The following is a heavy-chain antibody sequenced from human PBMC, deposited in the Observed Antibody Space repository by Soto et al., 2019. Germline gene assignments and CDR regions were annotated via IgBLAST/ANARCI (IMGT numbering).Heavy chain of an antibody. V-gene: IGHV3-23*01. CDR1: GFTFSSYA. CDR3: AKATIFGVVIMMDYYYMDV. J-gene: IGHJ6*03. CDR2: ISGSGGST. D-gene: IGHD3-3*01. Sequence: GGSLRLSCAASGFTFSSYAMSWVRQAPGKGLEWVSAISGSGGSTYYADSVKGRFTISRDNSKNTLYLQMNSLRAEDTAVYYCAKATIFGVVIMMDYYYMDVWGKGTTVTVSS.